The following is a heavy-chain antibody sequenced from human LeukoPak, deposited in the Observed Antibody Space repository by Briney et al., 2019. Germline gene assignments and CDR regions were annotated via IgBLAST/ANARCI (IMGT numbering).Heavy chain of an antibody. CDR3: AKDRGGNYLFYLDY. J-gene: IGHJ4*02. CDR2: ITGSGGST. D-gene: IGHD1-26*01. CDR1: GFTFSNYA. V-gene: IGHV3-23*01. Sequence: GGSLRLSCAASGFTFSNYAMTWVRQAPGKGLEWVSGITGSGGSTYYADSVKGRFTISRDNSKNTLYLQMNSLRAEDTAVYYCAKDRGGNYLFYLDYWGQGTLVTVSS.